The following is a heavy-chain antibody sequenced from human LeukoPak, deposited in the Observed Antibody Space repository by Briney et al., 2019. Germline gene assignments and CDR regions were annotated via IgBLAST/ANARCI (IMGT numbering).Heavy chain of an antibody. D-gene: IGHD2-2*01. CDR1: GFTFNTYA. CDR2: IKQDGSEK. Sequence: GGSLRLSCAASGFTFNTYAMSWVRQAPGKGLEWVANIKQDGSEKYYVDSVKGRFTISRDNAKNSLYLQMNSLRAEDTAVYYCARAWVIVVVPAAKHFNWFDPWGQGTLVTVSS. V-gene: IGHV3-7*01. CDR3: ARAWVIVVVPAAKHFNWFDP. J-gene: IGHJ5*02.